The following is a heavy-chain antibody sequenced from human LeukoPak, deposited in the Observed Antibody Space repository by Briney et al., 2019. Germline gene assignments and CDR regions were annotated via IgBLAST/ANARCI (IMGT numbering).Heavy chain of an antibody. D-gene: IGHD6-19*01. J-gene: IGHJ4*02. V-gene: IGHV3-74*03. CDR2: INSDGSTT. Sequence: PGGSLRLSCAASGFILSGSWMHWVRQAPAKGLVWVSRINSDGSTTTYADSVQGRFTISRDNAKNTLYLQMNSLRAEDTAVYYCITSLGGGSDYWGPGRLVTVTS. CDR1: GFILSGSW. CDR3: ITSLGGGSDY.